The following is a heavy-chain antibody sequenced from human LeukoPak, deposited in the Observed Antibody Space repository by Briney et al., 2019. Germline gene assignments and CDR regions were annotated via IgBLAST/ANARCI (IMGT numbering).Heavy chain of an antibody. V-gene: IGHV4-59*01. J-gene: IGHJ5*02. CDR1: GGSISSYY. Sequence: SETLSLTCTVSGGSISSYYWSWIRQPPGKGLEWIGYIYYSGSTNYNPSLKSRVTISVDTSKNQFSLKLSSVTAADRAVYYCAREGPGYCSSTSCRGSFDPWGQGTLVTVSS. CDR2: IYYSGST. D-gene: IGHD2-2*03. CDR3: AREGPGYCSSTSCRGSFDP.